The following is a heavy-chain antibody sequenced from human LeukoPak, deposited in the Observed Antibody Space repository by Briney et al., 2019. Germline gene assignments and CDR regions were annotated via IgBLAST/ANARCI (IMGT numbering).Heavy chain of an antibody. CDR3: ARDHCSSTSCHEYFQH. CDR1: GYTFTGYY. V-gene: IGHV1-2*02. CDR2: INPNSGGT. D-gene: IGHD2-2*01. Sequence: ASVKVSCKASGYTFTGYYMHWVRQAPGQGLEWMGWINPNSGGTNYAQKFQGRVTMTRDTSISTAYMELSRLRSDDTAVYYCARDHCSSTSCHEYFQHWGHGTLVTVSS. J-gene: IGHJ1*01.